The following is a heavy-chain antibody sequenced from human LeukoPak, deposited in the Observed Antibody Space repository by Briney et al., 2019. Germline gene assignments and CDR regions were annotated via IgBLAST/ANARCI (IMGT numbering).Heavy chain of an antibody. CDR2: INEDGSAK. Sequence: GGSLRLSCAASGFTFNSCWMSWVRQAPGKGLEWMANINEDGSAKYYVDSVKGRFTISRDNAKNSLYLQMNSLRVEDTALYYCTRGDSSSKIDYWGQGIVVFVSS. V-gene: IGHV3-7*01. CDR3: TRGDSSSKIDY. CDR1: GFTFNSCW. D-gene: IGHD6-6*01. J-gene: IGHJ4*02.